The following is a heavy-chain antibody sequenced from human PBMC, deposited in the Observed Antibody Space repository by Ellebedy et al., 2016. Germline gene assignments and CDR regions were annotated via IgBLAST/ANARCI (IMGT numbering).Heavy chain of an antibody. V-gene: IGHV4-34*01. CDR1: DGSINAYY. D-gene: IGHD3-10*01. Sequence: SETLSLXXAVSDGSINAYYWTWIRQPPGKGLEWIGEISYSASTSYNPSLKRRVTMSLDTSKNQFSLKLTSVTAADTSIYYCAGRRGYIEVWGRGTLVSVSS. CDR3: AGRRGYIEV. J-gene: IGHJ2*01. CDR2: ISYSAST.